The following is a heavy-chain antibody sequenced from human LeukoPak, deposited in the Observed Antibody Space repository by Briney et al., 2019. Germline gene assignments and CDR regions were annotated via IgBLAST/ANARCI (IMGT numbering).Heavy chain of an antibody. Sequence: GGSLRLSCAASGFTVSSNYMSWVRQAPGKGLEWVSVIYSGGSTYYADSVKGRFTISRDNSKNTLYLQMNSLRAEDTAVYYCARDADYGDYGLLDCWGQGTLVTVSS. CDR1: GFTVSSNY. J-gene: IGHJ4*02. CDR3: ARDADYGDYGLLDC. CDR2: IYSGGST. V-gene: IGHV3-53*01. D-gene: IGHD4-17*01.